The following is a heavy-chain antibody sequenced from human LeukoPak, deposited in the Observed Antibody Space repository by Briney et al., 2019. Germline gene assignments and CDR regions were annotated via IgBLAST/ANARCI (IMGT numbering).Heavy chain of an antibody. CDR3: AREVVAGTFDS. Sequence: GGSLRLSCAASGFTLNDFYMSWIRQAPGKGLEWVSDIGSSDNIISYADPVKGRFTISRDIAKNSLYLQVNSLRVEDTAVYYCAREVVAGTFDSWGQSTLVTVSS. CDR2: IGSSDNII. V-gene: IGHV3-11*01. CDR1: GFTLNDFY. D-gene: IGHD6-19*01. J-gene: IGHJ4*02.